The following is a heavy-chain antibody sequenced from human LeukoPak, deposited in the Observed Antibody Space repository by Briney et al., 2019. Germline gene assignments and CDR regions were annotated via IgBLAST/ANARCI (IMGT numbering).Heavy chain of an antibody. CDR2: IYYSGST. Sequence: PSETLSLTCTVSGGSISSGGYYWSWLRQHPGKGLEWIGYIYYSGSTYYNPSLKSRVTISVDTSKNQFSLKLSSVTAADTAVYYCAGDGRGSVDYWGQGTLVTVSS. J-gene: IGHJ4*02. V-gene: IGHV4-31*03. CDR1: GGSISSGGYY. D-gene: IGHD2-15*01. CDR3: AGDGRGSVDY.